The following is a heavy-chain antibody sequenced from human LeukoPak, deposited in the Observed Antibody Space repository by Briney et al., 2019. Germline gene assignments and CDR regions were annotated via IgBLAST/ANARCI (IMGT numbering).Heavy chain of an antibody. CDR1: GFTFSSYS. Sequence: PGGSLRLSCAASGFTFSSYSMNWVRQAPGKGLEWVSSISSSSSYIYYADSVKGRFTISRDDAKNSLYLQMNSLRAEDTAVYYCAKGGFDYYGSGSYYTYYYYYMDVWGKGTTVTVSS. J-gene: IGHJ6*03. CDR2: ISSSSSYI. V-gene: IGHV3-21*04. D-gene: IGHD3-10*01. CDR3: AKGGFDYYGSGSYYTYYYYYMDV.